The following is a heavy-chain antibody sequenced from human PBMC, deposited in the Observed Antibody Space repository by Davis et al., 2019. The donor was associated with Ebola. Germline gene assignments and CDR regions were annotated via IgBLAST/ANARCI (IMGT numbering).Heavy chain of an antibody. V-gene: IGHV1-69*04. CDR2: VIPFIGIS. CDR1: GGTFSSYG. J-gene: IGHJ2*01. D-gene: IGHD5-24*01. Sequence: SVKVSCKASGGTFSSYGITWVRQAPGQGLEWMGRVIPFIGISNYAQKFQGRVTINADKSTSTAYMEMNNLKSEDTAVYYCARDQGGDAMATDSYFDLWGRGTLVTVSS. CDR3: ARDQGGDAMATDSYFDL.